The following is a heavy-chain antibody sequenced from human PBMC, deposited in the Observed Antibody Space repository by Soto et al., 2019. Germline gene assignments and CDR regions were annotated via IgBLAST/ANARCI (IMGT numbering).Heavy chain of an antibody. CDR1: GGSISSSSYY. CDR2: IYYSGST. D-gene: IGHD1-7*01. CDR3: ARHDWNYVEAYFDY. V-gene: IGHV4-39*01. Sequence: CTVSGGSISSSSYYWGWIRQPPGKGLEWIGSIYYSGSTYYNPSLKSRVTISVDTSKNQFSLKLSSVTAADTAVYYCARHDWNYVEAYFDYWGQGTLVTVSS. J-gene: IGHJ4*02.